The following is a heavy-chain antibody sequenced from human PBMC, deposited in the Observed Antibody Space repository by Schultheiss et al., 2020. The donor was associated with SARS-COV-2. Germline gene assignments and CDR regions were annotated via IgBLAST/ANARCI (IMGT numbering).Heavy chain of an antibody. D-gene: IGHD3-22*01. V-gene: IGHV1-2*02. CDR3: ARWYYYDSSGWFDP. CDR2: INPNSGGT. J-gene: IGHJ5*02. CDR1: GYTFTSYG. Sequence: ASVKVSCKASGYTFTSYGISWVRQAPGQGLEWMGWINPNSGGTNYAQKFQGRVTMTRDTSISTAYMELSSLRSDDTAVYYCARWYYYDSSGWFDPWGQGTLVTVSS.